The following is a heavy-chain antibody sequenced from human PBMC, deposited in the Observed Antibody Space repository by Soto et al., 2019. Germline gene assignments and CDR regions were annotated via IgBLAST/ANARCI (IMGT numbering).Heavy chain of an antibody. CDR2: TYYSGST. CDR3: ARDQDDVLTGWYYFDY. V-gene: IGHV4-30-4*01. CDR1: GGSISSDPYY. Sequence: PSETLSLTCTVSGGSISSDPYYWTWIRQSPGKGLEWLGSTYYSGSTYYNSSLKSRLTISIDAAKNRFSLRLSSVTAADTAVYYCARDQDDVLTGWYYFDYWGQGTQVTVSS. D-gene: IGHD3-9*01. J-gene: IGHJ4*02.